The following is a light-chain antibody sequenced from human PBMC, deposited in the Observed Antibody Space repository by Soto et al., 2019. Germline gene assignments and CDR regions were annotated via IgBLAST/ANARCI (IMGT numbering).Light chain of an antibody. J-gene: IGKJ1*01. CDR2: DAS. Sequence: EKVMTQSPATLSVSPGERATLSCRASQSDSSNLAWYQQKPGQAPRLLFDDASTRATGIPARFSGSGSGTEFTLTISSLQYEDLAVYYCLQYDDWPETFGQGTKVEIK. V-gene: IGKV3-15*01. CDR1: QSDSSN. CDR3: LQYDDWPET.